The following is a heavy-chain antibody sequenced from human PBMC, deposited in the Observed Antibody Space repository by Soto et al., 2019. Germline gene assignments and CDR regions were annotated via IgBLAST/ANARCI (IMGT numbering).Heavy chain of an antibody. D-gene: IGHD2-2*02. CDR3: ARDPTGYCSSTSCYTVGYYYYGMDV. J-gene: IGHJ6*02. CDR2: IWYDGSNK. V-gene: IGHV3-33*01. CDR1: GFTFSSYG. Sequence: EGSRRLSCAASGFTFSSYGMHWVRQAPGKGLEGVAVIWYDGSNKYYADSVKGRFTISRDNSKNTLYLQMNSLRAEDTAVYYCARDPTGYCSSTSCYTVGYYYYGMDVWGQGTTVTVSS.